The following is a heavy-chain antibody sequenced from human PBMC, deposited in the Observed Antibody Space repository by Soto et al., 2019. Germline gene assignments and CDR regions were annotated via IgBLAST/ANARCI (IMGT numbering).Heavy chain of an antibody. CDR3: ARLKGQQLADYFDY. CDR1: GGSISSSSYY. CDR2: IYYSGST. V-gene: IGHV4-39*01. D-gene: IGHD6-13*01. Sequence: SETLSLSCTVSGGSISSSSYYWGWIRQPPGKGLEWIGSIYYSGSTYYNPSLKSRVTISVDTSKNQFSLKLSSVTAADTAVYYCARLKGQQLADYFDYWGQGTLVTVSS. J-gene: IGHJ4*02.